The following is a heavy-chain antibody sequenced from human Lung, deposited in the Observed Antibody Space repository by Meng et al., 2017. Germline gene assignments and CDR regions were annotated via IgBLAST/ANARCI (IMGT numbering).Heavy chain of an antibody. V-gene: IGHV4-4*02. CDR3: VRGGQDQAYYDFWSGPFDP. D-gene: IGHD3-3*01. Sequence: VPLEAAGPWLVKPSGPLSLTCAVFGGSISSRNWWSWVRQSPGKGREWIGEIYHSGRTNYNPSLESRVTISLDKSQNLFSLKVKSVTAADTAVYYCVRGGQDQAYYDFWSGPFDPWGQGTLVTVSS. J-gene: IGHJ5*02. CDR2: IYHSGRT. CDR1: GGSISSRNW.